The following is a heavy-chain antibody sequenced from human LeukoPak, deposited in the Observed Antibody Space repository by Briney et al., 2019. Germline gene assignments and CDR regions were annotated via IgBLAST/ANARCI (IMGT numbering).Heavy chain of an antibody. CDR2: ISSGSSAI. CDR1: GFTFTTYS. V-gene: IGHV3-21*01. Sequence: GGSLRLSCEASGFTFTTYSMTWVRQAPGKGLEWVSIISSGSSAIFSADALKGRFTISRDNAKNTLYLQMNSLRAEDTAVYYCAKDQSGCSSTSCYPRYYFDYWGQGTLVTVSS. D-gene: IGHD2-2*01. J-gene: IGHJ4*02. CDR3: AKDQSGCSSTSCYPRYYFDY.